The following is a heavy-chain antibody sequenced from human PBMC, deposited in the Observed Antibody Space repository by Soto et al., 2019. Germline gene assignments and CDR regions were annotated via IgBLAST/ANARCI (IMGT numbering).Heavy chain of an antibody. V-gene: IGHV3-23*01. CDR2: ISGSGGST. D-gene: IGHD2-2*01. CDR1: GFTFSSYA. J-gene: IGHJ6*03. Sequence: GSLRLSCAASGFTFSSYAMSWVRQAPGKGLEWVSAISGSGGSTYYADSVKGRFTISRDNSKNTLYLQMNSLRAEDTAVYYCAKTPYCSSTSCPRGVLHYYMDVWGKGTTVTVSS. CDR3: AKTPYCSSTSCPRGVLHYYMDV.